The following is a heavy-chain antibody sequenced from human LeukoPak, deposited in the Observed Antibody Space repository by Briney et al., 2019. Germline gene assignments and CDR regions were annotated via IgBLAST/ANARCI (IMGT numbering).Heavy chain of an antibody. J-gene: IGHJ4*02. CDR2: IWYDGSNK. CDR1: GFTFSSYG. Sequence: PGRSLRLSCAASGFTFSSYGMHWVRQAPGKGLELVAVIWYDGSNKYYADSVKGRFTISRDNSKNTLYLQMNSLRAEDTAVYYCARDGVLYYDFWSGYYSAPDDWGQGTLVTVSS. CDR3: ARDGVLYYDFWSGYYSAPDD. V-gene: IGHV3-33*01. D-gene: IGHD3-3*01.